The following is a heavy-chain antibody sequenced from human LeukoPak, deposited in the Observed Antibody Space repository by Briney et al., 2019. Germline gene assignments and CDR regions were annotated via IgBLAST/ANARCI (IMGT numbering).Heavy chain of an antibody. CDR3: AKRDRDYYDSSGYYRGL. Sequence: PGGSLRLSCAASGFTFSSYAMSWVRQAPGKGLEWFSAIRGSGGRTYYADSVKGRFTISRDNSKNTLYLQMNSLRAEDTAVYYCAKRDRDYYDSSGYYRGLWGQGTLVTVSS. CDR1: GFTFSSYA. D-gene: IGHD3-22*01. CDR2: IRGSGGRT. V-gene: IGHV3-23*01. J-gene: IGHJ4*02.